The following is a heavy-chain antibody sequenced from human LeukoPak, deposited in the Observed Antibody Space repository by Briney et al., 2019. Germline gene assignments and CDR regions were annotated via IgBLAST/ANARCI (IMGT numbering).Heavy chain of an antibody. D-gene: IGHD5-24*01. Sequence: GRSLRLSCAASGFTFSSYAMHWVRQAPGKGREWVAVISYDGSNKYYADSVKGRFTISRDNSKNTLYLQMNSLRAEDTAVYYCARDHWGRWLQSIDYWGQGTLVTVSS. J-gene: IGHJ4*02. V-gene: IGHV3-30-3*01. CDR3: ARDHWGRWLQSIDY. CDR1: GFTFSSYA. CDR2: ISYDGSNK.